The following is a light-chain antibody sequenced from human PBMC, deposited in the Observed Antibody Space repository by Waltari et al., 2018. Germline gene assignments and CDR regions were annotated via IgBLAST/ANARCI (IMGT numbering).Light chain of an antibody. V-gene: IGKV2-28*01. J-gene: IGKJ4*01. CDR3: MNAVQTLT. Sequence: DIVMTQSPIYLAVTTGEPASISCRYSQSPLHSNGHIYLDWYLQKPGQSPQLLIYSISNRASGVPDRFSGSGSGTDFTLKISRVEAEDVGVYYCMNAVQTLTFGGGTKVEIK. CDR2: SIS. CDR1: QSPLHSNGHIY.